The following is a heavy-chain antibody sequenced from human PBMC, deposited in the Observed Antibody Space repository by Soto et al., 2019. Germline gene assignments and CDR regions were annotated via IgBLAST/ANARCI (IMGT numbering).Heavy chain of an antibody. J-gene: IGHJ4*02. CDR1: GGSVXSYY. Sequence: SETLSLTCTFSGGSVXSYYWSLIRQSPGKGLEWIGYIYYSGSTKYKPSLKSRVTISVDTSKNQFSLKVNSATAADTAVYYCARHSNRNYGLYYFDYWGLGALVTVSS. CDR2: IYYSGST. CDR3: ARHSNRNYGLYYFDY. D-gene: IGHD4-4*01. V-gene: IGHV4-59*08.